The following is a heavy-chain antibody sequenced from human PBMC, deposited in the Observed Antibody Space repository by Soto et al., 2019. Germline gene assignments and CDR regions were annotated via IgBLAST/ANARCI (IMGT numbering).Heavy chain of an antibody. V-gene: IGHV4-61*01. CDR3: ATTDRIVVAPGRIDS. Sequence: SETLSLTCTVSGGSVSSANSFWSWIRQPPGKGLEWIGYIYYSGTTNYNPSLKSRVTISVDRSKNQFSLTVNSVTTADTAVYYCATTDRIVVAPGRIDSWGQGALVTVSS. D-gene: IGHD1-26*01. CDR2: IYYSGTT. CDR1: GGSVSSANSF. J-gene: IGHJ4*02.